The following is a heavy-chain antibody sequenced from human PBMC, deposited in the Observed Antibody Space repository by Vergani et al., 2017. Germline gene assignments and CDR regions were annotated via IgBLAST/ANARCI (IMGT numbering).Heavy chain of an antibody. Sequence: QVQLVQSGAEVKKPGSSVKVSCKASGGTFSSYTISGVRQAPGQGLEWMGRIIPILGIANYAQKFQGRVTITADKSTSTAYMELSSLRSEDTAVYYCARDPTTVTTGDYWGQGTLVTVSS. CDR3: ARDPTTVTTGDY. CDR2: IIPILGIA. CDR1: GGTFSSYT. J-gene: IGHJ4*02. V-gene: IGHV1-69*08. D-gene: IGHD4-11*01.